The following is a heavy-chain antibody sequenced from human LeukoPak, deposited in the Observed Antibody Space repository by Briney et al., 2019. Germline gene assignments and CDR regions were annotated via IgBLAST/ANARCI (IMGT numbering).Heavy chain of an antibody. V-gene: IGHV3-30*18. Sequence: PGGSLRLSCAASGSTFSSNAMHWVRQAPGKGLEWVAVISYDGRNINYGDSVKGRFTISRDNSKNTLYLQMNSLRAEDTAVYYCAKDFEYSSGWYGAFDIWGQGTMVTVSS. D-gene: IGHD6-19*01. CDR3: AKDFEYSSGWYGAFDI. J-gene: IGHJ3*02. CDR1: GSTFSSNA. CDR2: ISYDGRNI.